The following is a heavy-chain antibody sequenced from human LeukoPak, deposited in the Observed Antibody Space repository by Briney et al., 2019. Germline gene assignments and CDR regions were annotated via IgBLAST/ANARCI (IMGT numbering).Heavy chain of an antibody. CDR3: ARQRGYYYDSSGRFDP. D-gene: IGHD3-22*01. CDR2: IYYSGST. V-gene: IGHV4-59*12. Sequence: PSETLSLTCTVSGGSISSYYWSWIRQPPGKGLEWIGYIYYSGSTNYNPSLKSRVTISVDTSKNQFSLKLSSVTAADTAVYYCARQRGYYYDSSGRFDPWGQGTLVTVSS. J-gene: IGHJ5*02. CDR1: GGSISSYY.